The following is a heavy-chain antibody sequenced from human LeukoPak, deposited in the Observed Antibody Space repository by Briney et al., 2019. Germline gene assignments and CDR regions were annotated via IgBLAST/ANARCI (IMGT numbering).Heavy chain of an antibody. V-gene: IGHV3-21*01. CDR1: GITLSSYS. CDR2: ISSSSSYI. D-gene: IGHD2-15*01. Sequence: PGGSLRLSRAASGITLSSYSLNWGRQAPGEGAGGGPSISSSSSYIYYADSVKGRFTISRDNAKNSLYLQMNSLRAEDTAVYYCARGDCSGGSCYQAWGQGTLVTVSS. J-gene: IGHJ4*02. CDR3: ARGDCSGGSCYQA.